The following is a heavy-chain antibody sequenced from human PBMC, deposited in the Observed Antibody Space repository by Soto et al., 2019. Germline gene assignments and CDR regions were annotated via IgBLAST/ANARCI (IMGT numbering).Heavy chain of an antibody. J-gene: IGHJ3*02. CDR3: ARDQGDAFDI. CDR1: GFTFTSYE. Sequence: GGSLRLSCAASGFTFTSYEMNWVRQAPGKGLEWVSYISSSVNTIYYADSVKGRFAISRVNAKSSLYLQMDSLRAEDTAVYYCARDQGDAFDIWGQGTMVTVSS. CDR2: ISSSVNTI. V-gene: IGHV3-48*03.